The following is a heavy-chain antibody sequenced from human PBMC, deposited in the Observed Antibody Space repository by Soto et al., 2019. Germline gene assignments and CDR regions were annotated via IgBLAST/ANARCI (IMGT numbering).Heavy chain of an antibody. CDR2: ISGSGGST. CDR3: AKGTRGIVVVVAATPEN. Sequence: EVQLLESGGGLVQPGGSLRLSCAASGFTFSSYAMSWVRQAPGKGLEWVSAISGSGGSTYHADSVKGRFTISRDNSKNTLYLQMNSLRAEDTAVYYCAKGTRGIVVVVAATPENWGQGTLVTVSS. V-gene: IGHV3-23*01. J-gene: IGHJ4*02. D-gene: IGHD2-15*01. CDR1: GFTFSSYA.